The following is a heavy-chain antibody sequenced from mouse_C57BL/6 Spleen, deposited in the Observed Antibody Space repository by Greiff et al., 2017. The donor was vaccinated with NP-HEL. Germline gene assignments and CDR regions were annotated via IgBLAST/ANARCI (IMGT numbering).Heavy chain of an antibody. Sequence: QVQLQQPGAELVRPGSSVKLSCKASGYTFTSYWMDWVKQRPGQGLEWIGNSYPSDSETHYNQKFKDKATLTVDKSSSTAYMQLSSLTSEDSAVYYCARRGNYDYGFAYWGQGTLVTVSA. CDR2: SYPSDSET. J-gene: IGHJ3*01. D-gene: IGHD2-4*01. V-gene: IGHV1-61*01. CDR3: ARRGNYDYGFAY. CDR1: GYTFTSYW.